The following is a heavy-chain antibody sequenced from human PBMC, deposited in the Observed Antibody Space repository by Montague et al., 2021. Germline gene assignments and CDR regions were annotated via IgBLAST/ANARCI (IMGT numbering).Heavy chain of an antibody. CDR3: ARYEVASSRSSIDY. Sequence: SLRLSCAASGLTFNNYAMGWVRQTPGKGLEWVASINPAGDGSFSADFGKGRFTVSRDNAKNSLSLQINSLRADDRGVYYCARYEVASSRSSIDYWGRGTLVTVSS. CDR2: INPAGDGS. D-gene: IGHD6-6*01. CDR1: GLTFNNYA. J-gene: IGHJ4*02. V-gene: IGHV3-23*01.